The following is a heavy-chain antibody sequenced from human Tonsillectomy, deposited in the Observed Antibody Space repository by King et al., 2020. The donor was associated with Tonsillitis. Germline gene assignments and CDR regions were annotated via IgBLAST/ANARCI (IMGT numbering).Heavy chain of an antibody. CDR2: ISWNSGSI. J-gene: IGHJ6*02. Sequence: EVQLVESGGGLVQPGRSLRLSCAASGFTFDDYAMHWVRQAPGKGLEWVSGISWNSGSIDYADSVKGRFTISRHNAKNSLYLQMNSLRAEDTALYYCAKDRRAYGMDVWGQGTTVTVSS. CDR3: AKDRRAYGMDV. V-gene: IGHV3-9*01. CDR1: GFTFDDYA.